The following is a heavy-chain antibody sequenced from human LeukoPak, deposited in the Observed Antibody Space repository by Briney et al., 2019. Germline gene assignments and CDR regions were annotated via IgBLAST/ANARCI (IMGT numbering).Heavy chain of an antibody. D-gene: IGHD5-18*01. Sequence: ASVKVSCKASGYTFTRYGISWVRQAPGQGLEWMGWISAYNGNTNYAQKLQGRVTMTTDTSTSTAYMELRSLRSDDTAVYYCARAGHSYGYSGAFDIWGQGTMVTVSS. V-gene: IGHV1-18*01. CDR1: GYTFTRYG. J-gene: IGHJ3*02. CDR3: ARAGHSYGYSGAFDI. CDR2: ISAYNGNT.